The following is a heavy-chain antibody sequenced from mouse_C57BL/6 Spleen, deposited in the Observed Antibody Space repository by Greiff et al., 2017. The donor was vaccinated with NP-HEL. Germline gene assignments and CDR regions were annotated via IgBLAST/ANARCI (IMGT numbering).Heavy chain of an antibody. CDR2: INPNNGGT. J-gene: IGHJ2*01. Sequence: EVQLQQSGPELVKPGASVKISCKASGYTFTDYYMNWVKQSPGKSLEWIGDINPNNGGTSYNQQFKGKATLTVDKSSSTAYMELRSLTSEDSAVYYCARAYYYGSSYGDFDYWGQGTTLTVSS. V-gene: IGHV1-26*01. D-gene: IGHD1-1*01. CDR1: GYTFTDYY. CDR3: ARAYYYGSSYGDFDY.